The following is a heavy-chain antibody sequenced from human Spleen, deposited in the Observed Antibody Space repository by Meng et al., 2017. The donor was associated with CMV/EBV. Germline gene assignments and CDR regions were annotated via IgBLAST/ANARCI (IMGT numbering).Heavy chain of an antibody. V-gene: IGHV3-30*02. J-gene: IGHJ4*02. D-gene: IGHD3-16*01. CDR3: AKDPQLGY. Sequence: GESLKISCAASGFTFSSYEMSWVRQAPGKGLEWVSFIQYGGSLKLYTDSVKGRFTISRDDSRNTLFLQMNSLTPEDTAVYYCAKDPQLGYWGQGTLVTVSS. CDR2: IQYGGSLK. CDR1: GFTFSSYE.